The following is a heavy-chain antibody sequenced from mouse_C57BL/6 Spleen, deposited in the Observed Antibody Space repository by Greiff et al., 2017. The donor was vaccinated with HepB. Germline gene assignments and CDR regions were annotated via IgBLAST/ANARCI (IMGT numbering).Heavy chain of an antibody. CDR1: GYTFTSYW. J-gene: IGHJ2*01. V-gene: IGHV1-69*01. CDR3: ARPYYYGSSYPGYFDY. D-gene: IGHD1-1*01. CDR2: IDPSDSYT. Sequence: VKLQQPGAELVMPGASVKLSCKASGYTFTSYWMHWVKQRPGQGLEWIGEIDPSDSYTNYNQKFKGKSTLTVDKSSSTAYMQLSSLTSEDSAVYYCARPYYYGSSYPGYFDYWGQGTTLTVSS.